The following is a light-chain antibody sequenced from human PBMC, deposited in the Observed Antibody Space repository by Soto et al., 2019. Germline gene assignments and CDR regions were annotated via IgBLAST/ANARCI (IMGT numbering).Light chain of an antibody. CDR2: GAS. CDR1: QSVSSSY. V-gene: IGKV3-15*01. Sequence: EIVLTQSPGTLSLSPGERATLSFRASQSVSSSYLAWYQQKPGQAPRLLIYGASTRATGIPGRFSGSGSGTEFTLTISSLQSEDFALYYCHQYNSWPPGTFGQGTKVDIK. J-gene: IGKJ2*01. CDR3: HQYNSWPPGT.